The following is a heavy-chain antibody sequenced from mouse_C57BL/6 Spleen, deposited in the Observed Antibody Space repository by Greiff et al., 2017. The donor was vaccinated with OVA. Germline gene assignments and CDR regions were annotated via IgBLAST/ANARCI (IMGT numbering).Heavy chain of an antibody. CDR1: GYTFTDHT. CDR3: ASTVVASMDY. V-gene: IGHV1-78*01. Sequence: QVQLQQSDAELVKPGASVKISCKASGYTFTDHTIHWMKQRPEQGLEWIGYIYPSDGSTKYNEKFKGKATLTVDKSSSTAYMQLNSLTSEVSAVYFCASTVVASMDYWGQGTSVTVSS. CDR2: IYPSDGST. J-gene: IGHJ4*01. D-gene: IGHD1-1*01.